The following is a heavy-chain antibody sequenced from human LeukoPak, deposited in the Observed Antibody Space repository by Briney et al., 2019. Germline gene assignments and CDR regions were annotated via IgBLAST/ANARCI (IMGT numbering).Heavy chain of an antibody. Sequence: PGGSLSLSCAASGFTFSSYGMHWVRQAPGKGLEWVAFIRYDGSNKYYADSVKGRFTISRDNSKNTLYLQMNSLRAEDTAVYYCAKDAYCSSTSCYQYWGQGTLVTVSS. V-gene: IGHV3-30*02. CDR3: AKDAYCSSTSCYQY. CDR2: IRYDGSNK. J-gene: IGHJ4*02. D-gene: IGHD2-2*01. CDR1: GFTFSSYG.